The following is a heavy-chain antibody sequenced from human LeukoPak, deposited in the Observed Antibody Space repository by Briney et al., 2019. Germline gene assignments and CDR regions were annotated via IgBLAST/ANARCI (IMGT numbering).Heavy chain of an antibody. Sequence: GGSLRLSCAASGFTFSSYAMSWVRQAPGKGLEWVSAISGSGGSTYYADSVKGRFTISRDNAKNSLYLQMNSLRAEDTAVYYCARETRYFDWLSSYYYYYMDVWGKGTTVTVSS. D-gene: IGHD3-9*01. J-gene: IGHJ6*03. CDR2: ISGSGGST. CDR3: ARETRYFDWLSSYYYYYMDV. V-gene: IGHV3-23*01. CDR1: GFTFSSYA.